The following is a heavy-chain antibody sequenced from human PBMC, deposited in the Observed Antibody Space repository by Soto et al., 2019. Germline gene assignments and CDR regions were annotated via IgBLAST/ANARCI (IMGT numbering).Heavy chain of an antibody. CDR3: ARAVAGANYYYYYGMDV. D-gene: IGHD6-19*01. CDR1: GFTFSSYW. J-gene: IGHJ6*02. Sequence: GSLRLSCAASGFTFSSYWMHWVRQAPGKGLVWVSRINSDGSSTSYADSVKGRFTISRDNAKNTLYLQMNSLRAEDTAVYYCARAVAGANYYYYYGMDVWGQGTTVTVSS. CDR2: INSDGSST. V-gene: IGHV3-74*01.